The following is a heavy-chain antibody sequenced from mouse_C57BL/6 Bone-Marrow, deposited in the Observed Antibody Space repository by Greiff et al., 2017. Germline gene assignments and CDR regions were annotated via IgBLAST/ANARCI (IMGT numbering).Heavy chain of an antibody. CDR2: FDPENGDT. CDR3: TTGSTGVGRDQ. V-gene: IGHV14-4*01. Sequence: VQLQQSGAELVRPGASVKLSCTASGFNIKDVYMHWVKQRPEQGLDWIGWFDPENGDTEYASMFLGKATITPYLSLNSAFLQLSSLTSEDAAVYYCTTGSTGVGRDQWSKGKTHTVS. D-gene: IGHD1-1*01. CDR1: GFNIKDVY. J-gene: IGHJ2*01.